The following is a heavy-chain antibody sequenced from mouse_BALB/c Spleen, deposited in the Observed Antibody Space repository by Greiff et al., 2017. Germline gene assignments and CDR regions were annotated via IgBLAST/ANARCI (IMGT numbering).Heavy chain of an antibody. D-gene: IGHD1-1*01. J-gene: IGHJ3*01. CDR1: GYNFTSYW. CDR2: IYPGSGST. CDR3: ARSVGSSPFAY. Sequence: QVQLKQPGAELVKPGTSVKLSCKASGYNFTSYWINWVKLRPGQGLEWIGDIYPGSGSTNYNEKFKSKATLTVDTSSSTAYMQLSSLASEDSALYYCARSVGSSPFAYWGQGTLVTVSA. V-gene: IGHV1-55*01.